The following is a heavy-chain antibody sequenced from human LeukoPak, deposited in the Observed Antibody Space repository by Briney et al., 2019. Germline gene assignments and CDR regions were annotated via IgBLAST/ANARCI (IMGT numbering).Heavy chain of an antibody. Sequence: SETLSLTCTVSGGSINYYYWSWIRQPPGKGLDWIGYMHSCGSTNYNPSLESRVTISVDTSKRQISLKLISVSAADTAVYFCARVTPNCSGGSCYSRAFDIWGQGTMVTVSS. CDR2: MHSCGST. CDR1: GGSINYYY. D-gene: IGHD2-15*01. V-gene: IGHV4-59*01. CDR3: ARVTPNCSGGSCYSRAFDI. J-gene: IGHJ3*02.